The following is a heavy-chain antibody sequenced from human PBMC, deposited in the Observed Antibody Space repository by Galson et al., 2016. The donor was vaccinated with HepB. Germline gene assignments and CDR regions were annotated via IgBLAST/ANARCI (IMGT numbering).Heavy chain of an antibody. CDR3: ARGDNPDYGDYASAYYYMDV. D-gene: IGHD4-17*01. J-gene: IGHJ6*03. Sequence: CAVYGGSFSGYYWSWIRQPPGKGLEWIGEINHSGSTNYNPSLKSRVTISVDTSKNQFSLKLSSVTAADTAVYYCARGDNPDYGDYASAYYYMDVWGKGTTVTVTS. CDR1: GGSFSGYY. CDR2: INHSGST. V-gene: IGHV4-34*01.